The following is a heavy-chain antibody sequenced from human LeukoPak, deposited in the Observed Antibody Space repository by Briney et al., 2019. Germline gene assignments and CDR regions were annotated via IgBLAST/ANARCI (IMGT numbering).Heavy chain of an antibody. CDR1: GYTFTGYY. J-gene: IGHJ4*02. V-gene: IGHV1-2*02. CDR2: INPNSGGT. D-gene: IGHD3-16*01. Sequence: ASVKVSCKASGYTFTGYYMHRVRQAPGQGLEWMRWINPNSGGTNYAQKFQGRVTMTRDTSISTAYVELSRLRSDDTAVYYCARDKGQDGVWGTLVYWGQGTLVTVSS. CDR3: ARDKGQDGVWGTLVY.